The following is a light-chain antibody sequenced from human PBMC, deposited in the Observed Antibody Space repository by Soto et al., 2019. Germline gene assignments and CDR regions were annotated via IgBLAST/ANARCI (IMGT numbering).Light chain of an antibody. CDR1: QTISSW. CDR2: KAS. V-gene: IGKV1-5*03. CDR3: QHYNSYSEA. Sequence: DIQMTQSPSTLSGSVGDRVTITCRASQTISSWLAWYQQKPGKAPKLLIYKASTLKSGVPSRFSGSGSGTEFTLTISSLQPDDFATYYCQHYNSYSEAFAQRTKVELK. J-gene: IGKJ1*01.